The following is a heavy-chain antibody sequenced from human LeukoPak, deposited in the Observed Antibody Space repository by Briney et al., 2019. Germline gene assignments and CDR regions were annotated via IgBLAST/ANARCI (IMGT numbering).Heavy chain of an antibody. Sequence: SETLSLTCAVYGGSFSGYYWSWIRQPPGKGLEWIGEINHSGSTNYNPSLKSRVTISVDTSKNQFSLKLSSVTAADTAVYYCARGQLAIFDYWGQGALVTVSS. J-gene: IGHJ4*02. CDR2: INHSGST. V-gene: IGHV4-34*01. CDR3: ARGQLAIFDY. D-gene: IGHD2-2*01. CDR1: GGSFSGYY.